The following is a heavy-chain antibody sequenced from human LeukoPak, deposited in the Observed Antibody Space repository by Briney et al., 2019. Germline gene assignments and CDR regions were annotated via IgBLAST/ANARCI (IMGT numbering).Heavy chain of an antibody. CDR1: GYTFTNYG. D-gene: IGHD3-22*01. Sequence: ASVKVSFKASGYTFTNYGISWVRQAPGQGLEWMGWISAYNGNTNYAQKLQGRVTMTTDTSTSTAYMELRSLRSDDTAVYYCARDYYDSSGYAEYFQHWGQGTLVTVSS. V-gene: IGHV1-18*01. J-gene: IGHJ1*01. CDR2: ISAYNGNT. CDR3: ARDYYDSSGYAEYFQH.